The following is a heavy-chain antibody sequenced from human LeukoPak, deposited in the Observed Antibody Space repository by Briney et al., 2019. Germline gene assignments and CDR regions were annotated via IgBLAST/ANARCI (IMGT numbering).Heavy chain of an antibody. CDR2: IYYSGSP. CDR1: SGSISNYY. V-gene: IGHV4-59*01. J-gene: IGHJ5*02. CDR3: AKEETSRIAAAGTGWFDP. Sequence: PSETLSLTCTVSSGSISNYYWNWIRQPPGKGLEWIGYIYYSGSPNYNPSLKSRLTISIDTSKNQFALKLSSVTAADTAVYYCAKEETSRIAAAGTGWFDPWGQGTLVTVSS. D-gene: IGHD6-13*01.